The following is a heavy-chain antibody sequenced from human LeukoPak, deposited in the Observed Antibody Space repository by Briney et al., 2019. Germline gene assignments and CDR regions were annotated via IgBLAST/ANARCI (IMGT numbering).Heavy chain of an antibody. V-gene: IGHV3-48*01. CDR1: GFGFSSYS. CDR2: ISSSSSSI. J-gene: IGHJ4*02. D-gene: IGHD2-2*01. CDR3: ARYSPSLAY. Sequence: GGSLSLSCAASGFGFSSYSMTWVRQAPGKGLEWVSFISSSSSSIYYADSVKGRFTISRDNAKNSLYLQINSLRAEDTAVYYCARYSPSLAYWGQGTLVTVSS.